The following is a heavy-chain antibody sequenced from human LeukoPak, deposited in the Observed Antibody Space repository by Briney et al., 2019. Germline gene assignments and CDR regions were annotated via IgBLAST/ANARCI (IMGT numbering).Heavy chain of an antibody. V-gene: IGHV5-51*01. CDR1: RYIFTNYW. CDR2: IYPGDSDT. J-gene: IGHJ5*02. CDR3: AGASYGSGSYPPYNWFDP. D-gene: IGHD3-10*01. Sequence: GESLKISCEASRYIFTNYWIGWVRQMPGKGLERLGIIYPGDSDTRYSPSFQGQVTISVDKSITTAYLQWSSLKASDTAMYYCAGASYGSGSYPPYNWFDPWGQGTLVTVSS.